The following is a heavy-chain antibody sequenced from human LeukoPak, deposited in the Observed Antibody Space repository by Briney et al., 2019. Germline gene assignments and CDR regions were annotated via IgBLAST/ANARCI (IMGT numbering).Heavy chain of an antibody. V-gene: IGHV4-34*01. Sequence: SETLSLTCAVYGGSFSGYYWSWIRQPPGKGLEWIGEINHSGSTNYNPSLKSRVTISVDTSKNQFSLKLSSVTAADTAVYYCASAVDTAMVTSYYFDYWGQGTLVTASS. CDR1: GGSFSGYY. J-gene: IGHJ4*02. D-gene: IGHD5-18*01. CDR2: INHSGST. CDR3: ASAVDTAMVTSYYFDY.